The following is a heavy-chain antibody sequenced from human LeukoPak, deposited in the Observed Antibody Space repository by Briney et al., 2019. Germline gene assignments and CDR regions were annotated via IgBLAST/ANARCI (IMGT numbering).Heavy chain of an antibody. Sequence: GGSLRLSCAASGFTVSSNYMSWVRQAPGKGLEWVSVIHTGGSTYYADSEKGRFTISRDTSNNTLYLQMNSLRAEDTAVYYCAREEKWLQLRYFDYWGQGTLVTVSS. CDR2: IHTGGST. CDR1: GFTVSSNY. J-gene: IGHJ4*02. V-gene: IGHV3-53*01. CDR3: AREEKWLQLRYFDY. D-gene: IGHD5-24*01.